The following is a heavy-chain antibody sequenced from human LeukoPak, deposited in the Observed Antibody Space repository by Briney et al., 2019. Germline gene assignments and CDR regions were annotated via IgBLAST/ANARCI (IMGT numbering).Heavy chain of an antibody. CDR2: IYTSGST. V-gene: IGHV4-61*02. J-gene: IGHJ4*02. Sequence: SETLSLTCTVSGGSISSGSYYWSWIRQPAGTGLEWIGRIYTSGSTNYNPSLKSRVTISVDTSKNQFSLKLSSVTAADTAVYYCAREAYDFWSGYYVDYWGQGTLVTVSS. D-gene: IGHD3-3*01. CDR1: GGSISSGSYY. CDR3: AREAYDFWSGYYVDY.